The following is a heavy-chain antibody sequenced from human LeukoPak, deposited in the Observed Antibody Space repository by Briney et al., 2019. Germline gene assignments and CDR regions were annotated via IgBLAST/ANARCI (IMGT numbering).Heavy chain of an antibody. D-gene: IGHD4-17*01. CDR2: TFDSETT. Sequence: PSQTLSLTCTVSRSSMSGYYWSWIRQPPGKGLEWIGYTFDSETTDYNPSLKSRVIISVGTSKNQVSLKLNSVTAADTAIYYCARGSVTPDAGYWGPGTLVTVSS. J-gene: IGHJ4*02. CDR3: ARGSVTPDAGY. CDR1: RSSMSGYY. V-gene: IGHV4-59*01.